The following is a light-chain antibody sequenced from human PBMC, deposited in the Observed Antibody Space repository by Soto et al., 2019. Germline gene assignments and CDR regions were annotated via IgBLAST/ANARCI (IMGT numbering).Light chain of an antibody. CDR3: SSYAGSYTFV. CDR1: NSDVGGYDF. CDR2: DVS. Sequence: QSALTQPRSVSGSPGQSVTISCTGTNSDVGGYDFVSWYQHHPGRAPKLMLYDVSNRPSGVPDRFSGSKSGNTASLTISGLQAEDEADYFCSSYAGSYTFVFGTGTKLTVL. J-gene: IGLJ1*01. V-gene: IGLV2-11*01.